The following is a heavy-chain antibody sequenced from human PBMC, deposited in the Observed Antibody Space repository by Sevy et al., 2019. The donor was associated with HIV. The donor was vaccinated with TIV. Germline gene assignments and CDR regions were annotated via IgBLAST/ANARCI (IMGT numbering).Heavy chain of an antibody. D-gene: IGHD2-8*01. CDR2: ISGSGGST. Sequence: GGSLRLSCAASGFTFSSYALSWVRQAPGKGLEWVSAISGSGGSTYYADSVKGRLTISRDNSKNSLYLQMNNLRAEDTAVYYCAREGCTKPHDYWGQGTLVTVSS. J-gene: IGHJ4*02. V-gene: IGHV3-23*01. CDR3: AREGCTKPHDY. CDR1: GFTFSSYA.